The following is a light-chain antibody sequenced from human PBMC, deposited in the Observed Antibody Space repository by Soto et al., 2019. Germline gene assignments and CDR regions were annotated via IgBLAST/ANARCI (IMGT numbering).Light chain of an antibody. Sequence: EIVMTQSPATLSVSPGERATLSCRASQSVSSNLAWYQQKPGQTPKLLIYVASTRATGIPARFSGSGSGTEYTLTISSLQSEDFAVYYCQQYNGWHLTFGGGTKVEFK. V-gene: IGKV3-15*01. CDR1: QSVSSN. J-gene: IGKJ4*01. CDR3: QQYNGWHLT. CDR2: VAS.